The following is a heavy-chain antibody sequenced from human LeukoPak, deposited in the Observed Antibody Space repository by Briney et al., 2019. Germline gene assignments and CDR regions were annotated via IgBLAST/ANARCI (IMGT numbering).Heavy chain of an antibody. J-gene: IGHJ3*02. D-gene: IGHD3-22*01. CDR1: GGTFSSYA. CDR3: AVPYYYDSSGYYDAFDI. V-gene: IGHV1-69*05. CDR2: IIPIFGTA. Sequence: SVKVSCKASGGTFSSYAISWARQAPGQGLEWMGGIIPIFGTANYAQKFQGRVTITTDESTSTAYMELSSLRSEDTAVYYCAVPYYYDSSGYYDAFDIWGQGTMVTVSS.